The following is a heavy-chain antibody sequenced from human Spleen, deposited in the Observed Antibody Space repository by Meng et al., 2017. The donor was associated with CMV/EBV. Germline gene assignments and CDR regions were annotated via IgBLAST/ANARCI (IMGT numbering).Heavy chain of an antibody. CDR2: INEDGSER. J-gene: IGHJ4*02. Sequence: GESLKISCTASGFMLRRYWMTWVRQAPGKGLEWVANINEDGSERHYVDSVRGRFTISRDNAKNSLYLQMNSLRAEDTAVYYCAKDQSPLWLSDYWGQGTLVTVSS. CDR1: GFMLRRYW. V-gene: IGHV3-7*03. D-gene: IGHD3-10*01. CDR3: AKDQSPLWLSDY.